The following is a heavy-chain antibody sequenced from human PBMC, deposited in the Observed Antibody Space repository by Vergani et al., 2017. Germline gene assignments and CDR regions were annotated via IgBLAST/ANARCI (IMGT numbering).Heavy chain of an antibody. D-gene: IGHD3-10*01. Sequence: QVDLPESGPGLVKSSETLSLNCAVSGYSVGSGYYWGWIRQPPGRGLEWIGCVHRNGNTYYTSSLRSRATISREPSKNQFSLRLTSVTAADTAVYYCARQNPYGSAHVDFWGRGVLVTVSA. J-gene: IGHJ4*02. CDR1: GYSVGSGYY. CDR3: ARQNPYGSAHVDF. V-gene: IGHV4-38-2*01. CDR2: VHRNGNT.